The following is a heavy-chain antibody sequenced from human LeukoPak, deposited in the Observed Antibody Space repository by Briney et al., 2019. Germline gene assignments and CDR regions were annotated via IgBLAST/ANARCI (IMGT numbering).Heavy chain of an antibody. CDR2: IKQDGSEK. V-gene: IGHV3-7*01. CDR3: ARSGTAATMQRIDY. CDR1: GFTFSSYW. J-gene: IGHJ4*02. Sequence: GGSLRLSCSASGFTFSSYWMSWVRQAPGKGLEWVANIKQDGSEKYYVDSMKGRFTISRDNAKNSLYLQMNSLRAEDTVVYYCARSGTAATMQRIDYWGQGTLVTVSS. D-gene: IGHD2-15*01.